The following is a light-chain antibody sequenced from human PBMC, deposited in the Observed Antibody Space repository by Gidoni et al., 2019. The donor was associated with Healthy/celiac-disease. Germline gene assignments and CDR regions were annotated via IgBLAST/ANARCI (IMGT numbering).Light chain of an antibody. CDR2: GKN. V-gene: IGLV3-19*01. CDR3: NSRDSSGNHLV. CDR1: SLRSYY. Sequence: SSELTQDPAVSVDLVQTVRITCQGDSLRSYYASWYQQKPGQAPVLVIYGKNNRPSGIPDRFSGSSSGNTASLTITGAQAEDEADYYCNSRDSSGNHLVFGGGTKLTVL. J-gene: IGLJ3*02.